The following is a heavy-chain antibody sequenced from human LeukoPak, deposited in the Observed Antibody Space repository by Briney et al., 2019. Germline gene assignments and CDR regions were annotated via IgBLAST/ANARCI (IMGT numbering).Heavy chain of an antibody. V-gene: IGHV3-53*01. Sequence: GGSLRLSCAASGFTFSCCAMHWVRQAPGKGLEWVSVIYSGGSTYYADSVKGRFTISRDNSKNTLYLQMNSLRAEDTAVYYCARDFRSYDSSGYLFWGQGTLVTVSS. CDR2: IYSGGST. CDR3: ARDFRSYDSSGYLF. J-gene: IGHJ4*02. CDR1: GFTFSCCA. D-gene: IGHD3-22*01.